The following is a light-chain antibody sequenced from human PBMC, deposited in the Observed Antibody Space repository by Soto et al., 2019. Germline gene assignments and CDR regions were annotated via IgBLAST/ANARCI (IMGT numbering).Light chain of an antibody. CDR1: STDVVADNF. CDR2: DVT. J-gene: IGLJ1*01. Sequence: HSVLTRPASVSWAHAQSIAIYCTGTSTDVVADNFVCWYQQHPGKAPKLIIYDVTKRPSGISDRFSGSKSGNTASLTISGLQAEDEADYYCRSFTTSDTYVFGSGTKVTVL. V-gene: IGLV2-14*03. CDR3: RSFTTSDTYV.